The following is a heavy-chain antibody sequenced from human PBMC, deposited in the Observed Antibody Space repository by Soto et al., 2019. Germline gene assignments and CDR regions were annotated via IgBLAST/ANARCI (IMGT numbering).Heavy chain of an antibody. CDR2: MHYTGFS. V-gene: IGHV4-59*08. CDR1: GDSVTSHY. CDR3: ARHAAGLRAAMVGYYYYGMDV. D-gene: IGHD2-2*01. J-gene: IGHJ6*02. Sequence: PSETLSLTCSFSGDSVTSHYLTWIRQSPEKGLEWIGYMHYTGFSHYNPSLKSRLTISVDRSKNQFSLQLTSVTAADTAVYYCARHAAGLRAAMVGYYYYGMDVWGQGTTVTVSS.